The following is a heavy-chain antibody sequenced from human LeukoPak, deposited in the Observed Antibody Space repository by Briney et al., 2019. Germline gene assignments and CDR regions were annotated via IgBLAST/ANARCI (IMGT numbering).Heavy chain of an antibody. V-gene: IGHV3-23*01. D-gene: IGHD6-19*01. CDR2: ISGSGGST. J-gene: IGHJ5*02. CDR1: GFTFSSYA. Sequence: GGSLRLSCAASGFTFSSYAMSWVRQAPGKGLEWVSAISGSGGSTYYADSVKGRFTISRDNSKNTLYLQMNSLRAEDTAVYYCAKGVRSSGFKNWFDPWGQGTLVTVSS. CDR3: AKGVRSSGFKNWFDP.